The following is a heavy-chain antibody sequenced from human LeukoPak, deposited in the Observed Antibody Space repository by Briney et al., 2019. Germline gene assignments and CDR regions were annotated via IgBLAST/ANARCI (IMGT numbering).Heavy chain of an antibody. CDR2: INHSGST. V-gene: IGHV4-34*01. CDR3: ARESGRRSIFGVVINP. D-gene: IGHD3-3*01. CDR1: GGSFSGYY. J-gene: IGHJ5*02. Sequence: SETLSLTCALYGGSFSGYYWSWIRQPPGKGLERIGEINHSGSTNYNPSLKSRVTISVDTSKNQFSLKLSSVTAADTAVYYCARESGRRSIFGVVINPWGQGTLVTVSS.